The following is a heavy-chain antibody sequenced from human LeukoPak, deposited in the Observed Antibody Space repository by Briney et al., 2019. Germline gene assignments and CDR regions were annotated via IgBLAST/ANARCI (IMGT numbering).Heavy chain of an antibody. CDR2: IIPIFGTA. Sequence: SVKVSCKASGGTLSSYAISWVRQAPGQGLEWMGGIIPIFGTANYAQKFQGRVTITADESTSTAYMELSSLRSEDTAVYYCAKVSAEGLYYFDYWGQGTLVTVSS. J-gene: IGHJ4*02. CDR3: AKVSAEGLYYFDY. V-gene: IGHV1-69*01. D-gene: IGHD2-2*01. CDR1: GGTLSSYA.